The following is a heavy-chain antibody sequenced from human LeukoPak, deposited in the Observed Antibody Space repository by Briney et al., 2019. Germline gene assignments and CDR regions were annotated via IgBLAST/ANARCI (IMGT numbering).Heavy chain of an antibody. D-gene: IGHD3-10*01. CDR3: ARDEFLRVRIGSYSYYMDV. CDR1: GFTFSSYA. Sequence: GGSLRLSCAASGFTFSSYAMHWVRQAPGKGLEWVAVISYDGSNKYYADSVKGRFTISRDNSKNALYLQMNSLRAEDTAVYYCARDEFLRVRIGSYSYYMDVWGTGTTVTVSS. V-gene: IGHV3-30-3*01. CDR2: ISYDGSNK. J-gene: IGHJ6*03.